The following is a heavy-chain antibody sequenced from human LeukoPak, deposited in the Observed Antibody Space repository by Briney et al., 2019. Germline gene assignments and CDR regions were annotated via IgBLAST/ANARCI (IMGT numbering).Heavy chain of an antibody. V-gene: IGHV4-59*01. CDR2: IFYTGST. J-gene: IGHJ3*01. CDR1: GGSLSSYY. D-gene: IGHD3-22*01. CDR3: ARSAHYYYYSASYGVALDV. Sequence: PSETLSLTCSVSGGSLSSYYWSWIRQPPGKGLEWIGNIFYTGSTKYNPSLKSRVTISVDTSKNQISLKLSSVTAADTAMYYCARSAHYYYYSASYGVALDVWGQGTMVTVSS.